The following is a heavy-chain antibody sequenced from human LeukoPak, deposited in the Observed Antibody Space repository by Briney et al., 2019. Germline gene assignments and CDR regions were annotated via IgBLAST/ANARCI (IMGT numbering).Heavy chain of an antibody. J-gene: IGHJ3*02. V-gene: IGHV3-30*02. CDR2: IRYDGSNK. Sequence: GGSLRLSCAASGFTFSSYGMHWVRQAPGKGLEWVAFIRYDGSNKYYADSVKGRFTISRDNSKNTLYLQMNSLRAEDTAVYYCANFHYDSSGSPPGRGFDIWGQGTMVTVSS. D-gene: IGHD3-22*01. CDR1: GFTFSSYG. CDR3: ANFHYDSSGSPPGRGFDI.